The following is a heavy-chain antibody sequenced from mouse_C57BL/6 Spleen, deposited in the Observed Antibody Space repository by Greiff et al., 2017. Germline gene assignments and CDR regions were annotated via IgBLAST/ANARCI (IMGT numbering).Heavy chain of an antibody. CDR3: ARRDYYGSDY. Sequence: VQLQQPGAELVKPGASVKLSCKASGYTFTSYWMQWVKQRPGQGLEWIGEIDPSDSYTNYNQKFKGKATLTVDTSSSTAYMQLSSLTSEDSAVYYCARRDYYGSDYWGQGTTLTVSS. D-gene: IGHD1-1*01. CDR1: GYTFTSYW. CDR2: IDPSDSYT. V-gene: IGHV1-50*01. J-gene: IGHJ2*01.